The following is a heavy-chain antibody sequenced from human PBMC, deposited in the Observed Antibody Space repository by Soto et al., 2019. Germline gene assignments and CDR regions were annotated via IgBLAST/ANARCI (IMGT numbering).Heavy chain of an antibody. Sequence: GGSLRLSCAASGFTFSSYGMHWVRQAPGKGLEWVAVISYDESNKYYADSVKGRFTISRDNSKNTLYQQMNSLRAEDTAVYYCAKDGEAGGRFDPWGQGTLVTVSS. CDR2: ISYDESNK. D-gene: IGHD7-27*01. V-gene: IGHV3-30*18. CDR1: GFTFSSYG. J-gene: IGHJ5*02. CDR3: AKDGEAGGRFDP.